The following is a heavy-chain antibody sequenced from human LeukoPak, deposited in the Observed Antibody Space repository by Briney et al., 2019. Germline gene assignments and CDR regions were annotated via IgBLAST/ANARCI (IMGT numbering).Heavy chain of an antibody. CDR2: ISAYNGNT. Sequence: ASVKVSCKASGYTFTSYGISWVRQAPGQGLEWMGWISAYNGNTNYAQKLQGRDTMTTDTSTSTAYMELRSLRSDDTAVYYCARVSPSEGYSYGWNLDYWGQGTLVTVSS. CDR1: GYTFTSYG. D-gene: IGHD5-18*01. V-gene: IGHV1-18*01. J-gene: IGHJ4*02. CDR3: ARVSPSEGYSYGWNLDY.